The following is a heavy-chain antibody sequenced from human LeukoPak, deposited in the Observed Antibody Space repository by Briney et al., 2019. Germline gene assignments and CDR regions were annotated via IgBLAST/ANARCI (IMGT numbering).Heavy chain of an antibody. CDR2: IYYSGST. D-gene: IGHD3-16*01. V-gene: IGHV4-59*01. J-gene: IGHJ4*02. Sequence: SETLSLTCTVSGVSISSYYRSWIRQPPGKGLEWMGYIYYSGSTNYNPFLKRPVTISVDTSKNQCSLKLSSVTAAETAVYYCARAWGPGGHFDYWGQGTLVTVSS. CDR1: GVSISSYY. CDR3: ARAWGPGGHFDY.